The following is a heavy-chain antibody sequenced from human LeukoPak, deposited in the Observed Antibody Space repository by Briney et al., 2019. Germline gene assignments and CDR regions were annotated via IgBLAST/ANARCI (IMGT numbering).Heavy chain of an antibody. CDR3: ARDTGGDSGEYFQH. V-gene: IGHV1-69*04. Sequence: SVKVSCKASGGTFTSYAISWVRQAPGQGLEWMGRIIPILGIANYAQKFQGRVTITPDKSTSTAYMELSSLRSEDTAVYYCARDTGGDSGEYFQHWGQGTLVTVSS. J-gene: IGHJ1*01. CDR1: GGTFTSYA. D-gene: IGHD4-23*01. CDR2: IIPILGIA.